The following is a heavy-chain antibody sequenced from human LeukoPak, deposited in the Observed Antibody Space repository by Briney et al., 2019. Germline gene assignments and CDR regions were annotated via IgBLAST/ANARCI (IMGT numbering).Heavy chain of an antibody. J-gene: IGHJ6*03. V-gene: IGHV1-69*13. Sequence: SVKVSCKASGDTFSSYAISWVRQAPGQGLEWMGGIIPIFGTANYAQKFQGRVTITADESTSIAYMELSSLRSEDTAVYYCARSYGSGTLDYYYYYMDVWGKGTTVTVSS. CDR1: GDTFSSYA. CDR3: ARSYGSGTLDYYYYYMDV. CDR2: IIPIFGTA. D-gene: IGHD3-10*01.